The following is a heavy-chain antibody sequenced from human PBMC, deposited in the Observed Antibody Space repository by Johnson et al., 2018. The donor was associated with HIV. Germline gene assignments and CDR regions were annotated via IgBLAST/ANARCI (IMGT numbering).Heavy chain of an antibody. CDR3: ARVPSCVGKLQAFDS. V-gene: IGHV3-30-3*01. D-gene: IGHD3-10*01. CDR1: GFTFNHYT. J-gene: IGHJ3*02. Sequence: VQLVESGGGVVQPGRSLRLSCAASGFTFNHYTLHWVRQTPGKGLEWVALLPHDGTTAVYADSVKGRFIISRDNSKNTLDLQINSLRSEDSAGYNCARVPSCVGKLQAFDSWGQGTMVTVSS. CDR2: LPHDGTTA.